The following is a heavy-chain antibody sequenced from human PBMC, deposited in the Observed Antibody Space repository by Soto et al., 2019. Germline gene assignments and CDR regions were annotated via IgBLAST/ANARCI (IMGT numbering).Heavy chain of an antibody. CDR3: ARGGSRTRYYWYFDL. D-gene: IGHD3-9*01. J-gene: IGHJ2*01. V-gene: IGHV3-33*01. CDR2: IWYDGSNK. CDR1: GFTFSSYG. Sequence: QVQLVESGGGVVQPGRSLRLSCAASGFTFSSYGTHWVRQAPGKGLEWVAVIWYDGSNKYYADSVKGRFTISRDNSKNTLYLQMNSLRAEDTAVYYCARGGSRTRYYWYFDLWGRGTLVTVSS.